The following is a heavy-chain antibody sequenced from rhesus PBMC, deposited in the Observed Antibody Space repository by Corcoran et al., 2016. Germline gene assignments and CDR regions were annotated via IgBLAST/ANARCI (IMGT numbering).Heavy chain of an antibody. CDR3: ATLTYDNGYFDL. J-gene: IGHJ2*01. CDR2: IDPEDGET. CDR1: GYTFTDYY. V-gene: IGHV1-111*02. D-gene: IGHD3-40*01. Sequence: VQLVQSGAEVKKPGASVKISCKASGYTFTDYYLPWVRQAPGKGLEWVGRIDPEDGETLHAQKFQDRVTITADTSTDTAYMDLSSLTSEDTAVYYCATLTYDNGYFDLWGPGTPITISS.